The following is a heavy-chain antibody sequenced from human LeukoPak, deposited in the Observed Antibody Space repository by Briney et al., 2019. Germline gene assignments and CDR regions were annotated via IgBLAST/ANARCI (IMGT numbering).Heavy chain of an antibody. V-gene: IGHV4-59*08. CDR3: ARHEATYYYDSSGYEKDAFDI. J-gene: IGHJ3*02. D-gene: IGHD3-22*01. Sequence: SETLSLTCTVSGGSLSSYYWSWIRQPPGKGLEWIGYIYYSGSTNYNPSLKSRVTISVDTSKNQFSLKLSSVTAADTAVYYCARHEATYYYDSSGYEKDAFDIWGQGTMVTVSS. CDR2: IYYSGST. CDR1: GGSLSSYY.